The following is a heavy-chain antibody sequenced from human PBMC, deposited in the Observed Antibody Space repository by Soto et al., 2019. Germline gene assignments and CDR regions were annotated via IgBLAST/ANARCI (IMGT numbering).Heavy chain of an antibody. Sequence: SETLSLTCTVSGGSISSSSYYWGWIRQPPGKGLEWIGSIYYSGSTYYNPSLKSRVTISVDTSKNQFSLKLSSVTAADTAVYYCASRLGVATIPFLSYYYYGMDVWGQGTTVTVSS. CDR1: GGSISSSSYY. J-gene: IGHJ6*02. D-gene: IGHD5-12*01. CDR3: ASRLGVATIPFLSYYYYGMDV. CDR2: IYYSGST. V-gene: IGHV4-39*01.